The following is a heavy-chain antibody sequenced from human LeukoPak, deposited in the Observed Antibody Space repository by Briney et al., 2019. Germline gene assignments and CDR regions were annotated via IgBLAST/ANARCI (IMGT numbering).Heavy chain of an antibody. CDR3: ARQYQLPRPYYFDY. CDR2: INHSGST. D-gene: IGHD2-2*01. CDR1: GGSFSGYY. V-gene: IGHV4-34*01. Sequence: SETLSLTGAVYGGSFSGYYWSWIRQPPGKGLEWIGEINHSGSTNYNPSLKSRVTISVDTSKNQFSLKLSSVTAADTAVYYCARQYQLPRPYYFDYWGQGTLVTVSS. J-gene: IGHJ4*02.